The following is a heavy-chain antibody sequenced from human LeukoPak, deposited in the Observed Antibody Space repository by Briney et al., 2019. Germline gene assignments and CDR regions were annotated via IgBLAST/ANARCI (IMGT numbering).Heavy chain of an antibody. J-gene: IGHJ4*02. Sequence: SSETLSLTCAVYGGSFSGYYWSWIRQPPGKGLEWIGEINHSGSTNYNPSLKSRVTISVDTSKNQFPLKLSSVTAADTAVYYCARRALTFDYWGQGTLVTVSS. V-gene: IGHV4-34*01. CDR1: GGSFSGYY. CDR3: ARRALTFDY. D-gene: IGHD3-3*02. CDR2: INHSGST.